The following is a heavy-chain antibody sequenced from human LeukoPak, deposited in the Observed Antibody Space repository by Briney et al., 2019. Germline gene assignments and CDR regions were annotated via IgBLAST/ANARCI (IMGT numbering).Heavy chain of an antibody. D-gene: IGHD6-13*01. V-gene: IGHV3-66*01. CDR2: IYSGGST. CDR3: ARDLVRQQLVNYFDY. CDR1: GFTVSSNY. J-gene: IGHJ4*02. Sequence: GGSLRLSCAASGFTVSSNYMSWVRQAPGKGLERVSGIYSGGSTYNADSVKGRFTISRDNSKNTLYLQMNSMRAEDTAVYYCARDLVRQQLVNYFDYWGQGTMVTVSS.